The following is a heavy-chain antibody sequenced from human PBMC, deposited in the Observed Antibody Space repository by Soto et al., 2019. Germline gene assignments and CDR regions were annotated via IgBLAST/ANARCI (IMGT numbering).Heavy chain of an antibody. CDR3: ARDPRPITISPLRGPYYGMAV. D-gene: IGHD3-3*01. Sequence: ASVKVSCKASGYTFTSYYMHWVRQAPGQGLEWMGIINPSGGSTSYAQKFQGRVTMTRDTSTSTVYMELSSLRSEDTAVYYCARDPRPITISPLRGPYYGMAVWGQGTTLTVSS. CDR2: INPSGGST. CDR1: GYTFTSYY. V-gene: IGHV1-46*01. J-gene: IGHJ6*02.